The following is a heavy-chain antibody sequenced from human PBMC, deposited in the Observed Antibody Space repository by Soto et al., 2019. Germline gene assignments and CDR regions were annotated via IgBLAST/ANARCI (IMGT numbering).Heavy chain of an antibody. CDR2: VKSKTDGGTT. Sequence: EVQLVESGGGLVKPGGSLRLSCAASGFSFSYAWMSWVRQAPGKGLEWVGRVKSKTDGGTTDYAAPVKGRFTISRDDSKTTVYLQMNSLKTEDTAVYYCTTDCSGGSCYPGAHYYYYGIDVWGPGTTVTVSS. D-gene: IGHD2-15*01. V-gene: IGHV3-15*01. CDR3: TTDCSGGSCYPGAHYYYYGIDV. J-gene: IGHJ6*02. CDR1: GFSFSYAW.